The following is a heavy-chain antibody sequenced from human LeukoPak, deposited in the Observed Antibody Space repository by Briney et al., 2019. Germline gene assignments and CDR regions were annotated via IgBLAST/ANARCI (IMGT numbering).Heavy chain of an antibody. J-gene: IGHJ4*02. CDR2: IRYDGSNK. Sequence: PGGSLRLSCAASGFTFSSHGMHWVRQAPGKGLEWVAFIRYDGSNKYYADSVKGRFTISRDNSKNTLYLQMNSLRAEDTAVYYCAKEDSSSWSIDYWGQGTLVTVSS. D-gene: IGHD6-13*01. CDR3: AKEDSSSWSIDY. V-gene: IGHV3-30*02. CDR1: GFTFSSHG.